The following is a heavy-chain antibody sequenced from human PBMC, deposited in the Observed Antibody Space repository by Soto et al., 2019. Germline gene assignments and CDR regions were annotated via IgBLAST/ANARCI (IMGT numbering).Heavy chain of an antibody. CDR3: AHAYGGTSWPNDAFDI. CDR1: GFSLSGDGVG. V-gene: IGHV2-5*02. CDR2: IYWDDDQ. Sequence: QITVKESGPTLVKPTETLTVTCTVSGFSLSGDGVGVGWIRQPPGKALQWLALIYWDDDQRYSPSLKTRLTITKDASKNQVVLTMTNMDPMDTATYYCAHAYGGTSWPNDAFDIWGQGTVVTVSS. J-gene: IGHJ3*02. D-gene: IGHD2-21*01.